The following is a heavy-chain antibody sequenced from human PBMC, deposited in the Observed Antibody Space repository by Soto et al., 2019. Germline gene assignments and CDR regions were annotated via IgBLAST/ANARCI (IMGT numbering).Heavy chain of an antibody. CDR3: ALRIYGYTTPFDY. V-gene: IGHV4-31*03. CDR1: GGSISSGGYY. Sequence: SETLSLTCTVSGGSISSGGYYWSWIRQHPGKGLEWIGYIYYSGSTYYNPSLKSRVTISVDTSKNQFSLKLSSVTAADTAVYYCALRIYGYTTPFDYWGQGTLVTVSS. D-gene: IGHD5-18*01. CDR2: IYYSGST. J-gene: IGHJ4*02.